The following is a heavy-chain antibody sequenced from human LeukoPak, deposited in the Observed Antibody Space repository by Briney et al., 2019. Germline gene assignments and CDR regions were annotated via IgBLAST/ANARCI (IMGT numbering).Heavy chain of an antibody. CDR3: ARAYSSSWYWNWFDP. V-gene: IGHV4-38-2*02. Sequence: SETLSLTCTVSGYSISSGYYWGWIRQPPGQGLEWIGNIYPTGSTYYSPSLKSRVTISVDTSKNQFSLKVSSVSAADTAVYYCARAYSSSWYWNWFDPWGQGTLVTVSS. CDR1: GYSISSGYY. CDR2: IYPTGST. D-gene: IGHD6-13*01. J-gene: IGHJ5*02.